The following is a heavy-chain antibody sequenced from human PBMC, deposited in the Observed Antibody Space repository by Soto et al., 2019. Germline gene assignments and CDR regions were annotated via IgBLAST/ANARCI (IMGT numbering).Heavy chain of an antibody. V-gene: IGHV4-34*01. D-gene: IGHD5-18*01. J-gene: IGHJ6*02. CDR2: INHSGST. Sequence: QVQLQQWGAGLLKPSETLSLTCAVYGGSFSGYYWSWIRQPPGKGLEWIGEINHSGSTNYNPSVKRRVTISVDTSKNQFSLKLSSVTAADTAVYYCARGGHGGRGYSYGYVLRYYYYGMDVWGQGTTVTVSS. CDR1: GGSFSGYY. CDR3: ARGGHGGRGYSYGYVLRYYYYGMDV.